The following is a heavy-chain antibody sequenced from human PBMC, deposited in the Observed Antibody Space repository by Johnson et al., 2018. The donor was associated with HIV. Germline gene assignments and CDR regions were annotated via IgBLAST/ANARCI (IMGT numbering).Heavy chain of an antibody. CDR2: ISGGGSAI. CDR3: ARDRVGATAFDI. V-gene: IGHV3-11*04. J-gene: IGHJ3*02. Sequence: VQLVESGGGLVRPGGSLRLSCAASGFTFSDYYMTWIRQAPGKGLECVSYISGGGSAIYYADSVKGRFTISRDNAKNSLYLQMNSLRAEDTAVYYCARDRVGATAFDIWGQGTLVTVSS. CDR1: GFTFSDYY. D-gene: IGHD1-26*01.